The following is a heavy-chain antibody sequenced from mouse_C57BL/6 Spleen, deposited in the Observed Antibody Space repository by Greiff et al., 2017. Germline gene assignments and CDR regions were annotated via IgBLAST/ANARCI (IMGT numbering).Heavy chain of an antibody. J-gene: IGHJ2*01. Sequence: QVQLQQSGAELVRPGASVTLSCKASGYTFTDYEMHWVKQTPVHGLEWIGAIDPETGGTAYNQKFKGKAILNADKSASTAYMELRSLTSEDSAVYYCARGGGFDYWGQGTTLTVSS. CDR1: GYTFTDYE. CDR3: ARGGGFDY. V-gene: IGHV1-15*01. CDR2: IDPETGGT.